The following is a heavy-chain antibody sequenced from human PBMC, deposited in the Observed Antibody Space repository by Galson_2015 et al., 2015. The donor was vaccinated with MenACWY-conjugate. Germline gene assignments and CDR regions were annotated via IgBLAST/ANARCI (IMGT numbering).Heavy chain of an antibody. CDR1: GGSISTNVYS. D-gene: IGHD3-10*01. Sequence: LSLTCAVSGGSISTNVYSWSWIRQPPGKGLEWIGYIYHGGSTYYTPSLRTRVTISGDRSKNQFSLKLNSVTAADTAVYYCARGVRGIRLVNYFAFWGQGTLVTVSS. CDR2: IYHGGST. CDR3: ARGVRGIRLVNYFAF. J-gene: IGHJ4*02. V-gene: IGHV4-30-2*01.